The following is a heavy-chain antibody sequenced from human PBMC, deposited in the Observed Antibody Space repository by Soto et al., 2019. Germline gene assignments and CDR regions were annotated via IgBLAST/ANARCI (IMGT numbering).Heavy chain of an antibody. CDR3: ARPSDYDILTGYSVPYAFDI. V-gene: IGHV5-51*01. CDR1: GYSFTSYW. CDR2: IYPGDSDT. D-gene: IGHD3-9*01. Sequence: VVSLKLSCKGSGYSFTSYWIGWVRQMPGKGLELMAIIYPGDSDTRYSPSFQGQVTISADKSISTAYLQWSSLKASDTAMYYCARPSDYDILTGYSVPYAFDIWGQGTMVTVSS. J-gene: IGHJ3*02.